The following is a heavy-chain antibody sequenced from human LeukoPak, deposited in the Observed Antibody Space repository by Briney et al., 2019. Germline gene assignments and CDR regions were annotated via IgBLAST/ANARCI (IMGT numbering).Heavy chain of an antibody. Sequence: GESLKISCKGSGYSFTSYWIGWVHQMPGKGLEWMGIIYPGDSDTRYSPSFQGQVTISADKSISTAYLQWSSLKASDTAMFYCARMTPGYCSGGSCYFHFDYWGQGTLVTVSS. D-gene: IGHD2-15*01. J-gene: IGHJ4*02. CDR1: GYSFTSYW. V-gene: IGHV5-51*07. CDR2: IYPGDSDT. CDR3: ARMTPGYCSGGSCYFHFDY.